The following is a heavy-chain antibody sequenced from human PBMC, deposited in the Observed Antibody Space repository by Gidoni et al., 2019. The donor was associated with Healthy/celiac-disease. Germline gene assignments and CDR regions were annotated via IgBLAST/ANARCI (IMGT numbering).Heavy chain of an antibody. CDR2: IIPIFGTA. CDR1: GGTFSSYA. D-gene: IGHD3-22*01. J-gene: IGHJ5*02. Sequence: QVQLVQSGAEVKKPGSSVKVSCKASGGTFSSYAISWVRQAPGQGLEWMGGIIPIFGTANYAQKFQGRVTITADESTSTAYMELSSLRSEDTAVYYCARDREGYYYDSSGYYPRSRPPFDPWGQGPWSPSPQ. CDR3: ARDREGYYYDSSGYYPRSRPPFDP. V-gene: IGHV1-69*01.